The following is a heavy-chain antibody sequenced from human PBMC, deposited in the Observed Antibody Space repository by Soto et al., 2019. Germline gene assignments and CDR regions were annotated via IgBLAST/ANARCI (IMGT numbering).Heavy chain of an antibody. CDR1: GGSISSYY. D-gene: IGHD4-17*01. CDR3: ARGPYGDYFDY. V-gene: IGHV4-59*01. J-gene: IGHJ4*02. Sequence: SETLSLTCSVSGGSISSYYWTWIRQPPGKRLEWIGYIYSTGSTNYNPSLKRRLTISLDTANNQVSLKLTSVTAADPAVYYCARGPYGDYFDYWGQGTLVTVSS. CDR2: IYSTGST.